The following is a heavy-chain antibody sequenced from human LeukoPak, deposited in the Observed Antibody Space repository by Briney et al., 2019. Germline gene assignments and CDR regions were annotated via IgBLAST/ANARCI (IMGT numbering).Heavy chain of an antibody. V-gene: IGHV1-46*01. Sequence: ASVKVSCKTSGYTFTTYFMHWVRQAPGQGLEWVAIINPIGGSTNYAQKFQGRVTVTRDLSTSTVYMELSNLGSEDTAVFYCARHTRNAGPFDYWGQGILVTVSS. CDR3: ARHTRNAGPFDY. CDR1: GYTFTTYF. CDR2: INPIGGST. J-gene: IGHJ4*02. D-gene: IGHD6-13*01.